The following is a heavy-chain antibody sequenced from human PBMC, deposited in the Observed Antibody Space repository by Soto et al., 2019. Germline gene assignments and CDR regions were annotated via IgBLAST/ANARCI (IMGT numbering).Heavy chain of an antibody. D-gene: IGHD3-3*02. CDR3: AARHFWSGSRTDTRLDS. V-gene: IGHV4-4*02. CDR1: DDSINISHC. J-gene: IGHJ5*01. Sequence: SETLSLTCAVSDDSINISHCWNWVRQPPGKGLEWIGQISHSGSTNYNPSLTSRVNISVDKSKKHFSLKLTSVTAADTAVYYCAARHFWSGSRTDTRLDSLGQGKLATVSS. CDR2: ISHSGST.